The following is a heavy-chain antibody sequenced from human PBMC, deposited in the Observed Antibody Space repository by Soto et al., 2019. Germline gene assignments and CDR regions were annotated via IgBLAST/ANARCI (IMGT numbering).Heavy chain of an antibody. CDR2: IFYSGST. Sequence: QLQLQESGPGLMRPSETLSLTCTVSGGSISSYYWTWVRQPPGKGLEWIGSIFYSGSTYYNPSLKSRVTIYVDTSKNQFSLNLNSVTAADTALYYCARHFTQVTYYFYLDVWGEGTTVTVSS. V-gene: IGHV4-39*01. D-gene: IGHD2-21*02. J-gene: IGHJ6*03. CDR3: ARHFTQVTYYFYLDV. CDR1: GGSISSYY.